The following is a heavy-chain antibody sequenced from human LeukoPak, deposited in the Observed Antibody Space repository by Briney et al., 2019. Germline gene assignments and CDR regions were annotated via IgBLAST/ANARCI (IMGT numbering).Heavy chain of an antibody. V-gene: IGHV3-74*01. Sequence: PGGSLRLSCAASGFTFSSYWMRWVRQAPGKGLVWVSRINSDGSSTSYADSVKGRFTISRDNAKNTLYLQMNSLRAEDTAVYYCANTIFGVVFAFDIWGQGTMVTVSS. CDR1: GFTFSSYW. D-gene: IGHD3-3*01. CDR2: INSDGSST. J-gene: IGHJ3*02. CDR3: ANTIFGVVFAFDI.